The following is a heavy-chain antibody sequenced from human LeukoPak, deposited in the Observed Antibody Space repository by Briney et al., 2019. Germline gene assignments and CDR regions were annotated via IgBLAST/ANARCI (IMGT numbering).Heavy chain of an antibody. CDR1: GFTFSNAW. CDR2: IKSKTDGGTT. D-gene: IGHD2-2*01. V-gene: IGHV3-15*01. Sequence: GGSLRLSCAASGFTFSNAWMSWVRQAPGKGLEWVGRIKSKTDGGTTDYAAPVKGRFTISRDNSKNTLYLQMNSLRAEDTAVYYCARGYEDFDYWGQGTLVTVSS. J-gene: IGHJ4*02. CDR3: ARGYEDFDY.